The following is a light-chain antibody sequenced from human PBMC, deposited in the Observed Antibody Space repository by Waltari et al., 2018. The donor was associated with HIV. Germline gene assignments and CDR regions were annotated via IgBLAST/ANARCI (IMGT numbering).Light chain of an antibody. Sequence: EIVLTQSPATLSLSPGERATLSCRASQSVSYYLAWYQQRPGQAPRLLIYDASNRATSIPARFSGSGSGTDFTLTISSLEPEDFAVYYCQERSNWPLTFGGGTKVEIK. J-gene: IGKJ4*01. V-gene: IGKV3-11*01. CDR2: DAS. CDR3: QERSNWPLT. CDR1: QSVSYY.